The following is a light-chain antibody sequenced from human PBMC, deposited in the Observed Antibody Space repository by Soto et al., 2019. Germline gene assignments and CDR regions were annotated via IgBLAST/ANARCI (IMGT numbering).Light chain of an antibody. Sequence: EIVMTQSPATLSVSPGERATLSCRASQSVTSNFAWCQQKPGQAPRLLIYGASTRATGIPARFSGSGSGTEFTLTISSLQSEDFAVYYCQQYNKWPLTFGPGTKVDIK. CDR2: GAS. CDR1: QSVTSN. J-gene: IGKJ3*01. V-gene: IGKV3-15*01. CDR3: QQYNKWPLT.